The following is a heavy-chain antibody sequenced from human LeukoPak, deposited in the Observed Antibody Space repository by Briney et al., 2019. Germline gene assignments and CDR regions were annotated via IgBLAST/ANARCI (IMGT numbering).Heavy chain of an antibody. CDR2: IYTSGST. V-gene: IGHV4-4*07. CDR1: GGSISGYY. Sequence: SETLSLTCTVSGGSISGYYWRWIRQPAGKGLEWIGRIYTSGSTNYNPSLKSRVTMSVATYQNQFSLKLSSVTAADTAVYYCARDRDSYDFDDWGQGTLVTVSS. D-gene: IGHD2-21*02. CDR3: ARDRDSYDFDD. J-gene: IGHJ4*02.